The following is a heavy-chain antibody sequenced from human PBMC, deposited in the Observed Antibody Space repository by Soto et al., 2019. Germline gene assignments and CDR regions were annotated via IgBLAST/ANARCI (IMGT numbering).Heavy chain of an antibody. CDR2: IIPILGIA. D-gene: IGHD2-2*01. J-gene: IGHJ3*02. CDR1: GGTFSSYT. CDR3: ATALPPTPPDAFDI. V-gene: IGHV1-69*02. Sequence: SVKVSCKASGGTFSSYTISWVRQAPGQGLEWMGRIIPILGIANYAQKFQGRVTITADKSTSTAYMELSSLRSEDTAVYYCATALPPTPPDAFDIWGQGTMVTVSS.